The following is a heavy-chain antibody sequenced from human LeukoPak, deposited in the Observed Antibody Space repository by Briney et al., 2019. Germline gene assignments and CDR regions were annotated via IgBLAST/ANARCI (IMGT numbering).Heavy chain of an antibody. V-gene: IGHV3-66*04. CDR2: IYSGGST. CDR1: GFTVSNNY. CDR3: ARLDDSGYYYAN. J-gene: IGHJ4*02. Sequence: GGSLRLSCEASGFTVSNNYMSWVRQAPGKGLGWVSVIYSGGSTYYADSVKGRFTISRDNFKNTVYLQMYNLRAEDTAVYYCARLDDSGYYYANWGQGTLVTVSS. D-gene: IGHD3-22*01.